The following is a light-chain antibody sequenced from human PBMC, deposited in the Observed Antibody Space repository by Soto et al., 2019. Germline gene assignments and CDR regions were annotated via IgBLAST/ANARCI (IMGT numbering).Light chain of an antibody. CDR1: ISNIANNY. J-gene: IGLJ3*02. Sequence: QSLLPQPPSVSAAPGQKVTISCSGSISNIANNYVSWYQQLPGTAPKLLIYDNNKRPSGIPDRCSGSKSGTSATLGITGLQTGDEADYYCGTCDSSLSAWPVFGGGTKVTGL. CDR2: DNN. CDR3: GTCDSSLSAWPV. V-gene: IGLV1-51*01.